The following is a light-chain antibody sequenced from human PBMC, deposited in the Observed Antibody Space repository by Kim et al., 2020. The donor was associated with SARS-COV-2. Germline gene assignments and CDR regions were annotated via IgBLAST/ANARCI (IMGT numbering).Light chain of an antibody. CDR1: QSSKYRDGDMN. V-gene: IGKV2-30*01. CDR3: MQGTHWPFT. J-gene: IGKJ3*01. Sequence: SISESAIQSSKYRDGDMNLDWGRQRTGKSPRRLIYKISNRDAGGQDRFSGSGKGTNFTLQRSRVEAEDVGVYYCMQGTHWPFTFGAGTKVDIK. CDR2: KIS.